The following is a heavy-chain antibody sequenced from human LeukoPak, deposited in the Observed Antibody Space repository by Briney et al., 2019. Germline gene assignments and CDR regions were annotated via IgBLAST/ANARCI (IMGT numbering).Heavy chain of an antibody. Sequence: PGGSLRLSCAASGFTVSSNYMSWVRQAPGKGLEWVANMRVDGSDIHYADSVKGRFTISRDNAKKTLYLEMNNLRVDDTAIYYCATSRVFDFWGQGTLVAVSS. V-gene: IGHV3-7*01. CDR1: GFTVSSNY. CDR2: MRVDGSDI. J-gene: IGHJ4*02. CDR3: ATSRVFDF.